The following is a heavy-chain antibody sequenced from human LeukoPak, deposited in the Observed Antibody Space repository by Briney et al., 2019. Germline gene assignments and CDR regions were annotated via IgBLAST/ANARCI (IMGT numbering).Heavy chain of an antibody. V-gene: IGHV4-30-4*08. CDR3: ARRRGPVDAFDI. J-gene: IGHJ3*02. CDR2: IYYSGST. Sequence: PSETLSLTCTVSGGSISSGDYYWSWIRQPPGKGLEWIGYIYYSGSTYYNPSLKSRVTISVDTSKNQFSLKLSSVTAADTAVYYCARRRGPVDAFDIWGQGTMVTVSS. CDR1: GGSISSGDYY.